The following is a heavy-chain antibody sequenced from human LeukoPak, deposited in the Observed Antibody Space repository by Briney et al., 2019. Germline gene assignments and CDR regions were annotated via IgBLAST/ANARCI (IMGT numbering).Heavy chain of an antibody. CDR2: ISSSGSGGNT. V-gene: IGHV3-23*01. Sequence: QSGGSLRLSCVASGVTLSNYAMSWARQAPGKGPEWVSGISSSGSGGNTYYADSVKGRFTISRDSSRNTLFLHMNTLRAEDTAIYYCAKPTIFGSTFSFDYWGQGSLVTVSS. CDR3: AKPTIFGSTFSFDY. CDR1: GVTLSNYA. D-gene: IGHD3-3*01. J-gene: IGHJ4*02.